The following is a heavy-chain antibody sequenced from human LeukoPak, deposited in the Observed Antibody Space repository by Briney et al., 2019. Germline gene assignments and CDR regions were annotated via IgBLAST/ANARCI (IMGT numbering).Heavy chain of an antibody. V-gene: IGHV1-18*01. CDR3: ARDRYYDILTGYYPDAFDI. Sequence: ASVKVSCKASGYTFTSYDISWVRQAPGQGLEWMGWISAYNGNTNYAQKLQGRVTMTTDTSTSTAYMELRSLRSDDTAVYYCARDRYYDILTGYYPDAFDIWGQGTMVTVSS. D-gene: IGHD3-9*01. CDR2: ISAYNGNT. J-gene: IGHJ3*02. CDR1: GYTFTSYD.